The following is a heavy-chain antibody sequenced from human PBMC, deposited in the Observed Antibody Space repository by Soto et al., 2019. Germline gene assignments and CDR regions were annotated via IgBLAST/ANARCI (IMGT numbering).Heavy chain of an antibody. CDR1: GGSISSSNW. CDR2: IYHSGST. Sequence: QVQLQESGPGLVKPSGTLSLTCAVSGGSISSSNWWSWVRQPTGKGLEWIGEIYHSGSTNYNPSLKSRVTISVDKSKNQFSLKLSSVTAADTAVYYCARDKYQAPFLEWFGRWFDPWGQGTLVTVSS. V-gene: IGHV4-4*02. J-gene: IGHJ5*02. CDR3: ARDKYQAPFLEWFGRWFDP. D-gene: IGHD3-3*01.